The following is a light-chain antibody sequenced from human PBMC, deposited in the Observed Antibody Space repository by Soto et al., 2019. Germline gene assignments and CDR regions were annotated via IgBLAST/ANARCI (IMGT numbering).Light chain of an antibody. V-gene: IGLV2-23*01. J-gene: IGLJ1*01. CDR3: CSYGGSLYG. CDR1: SSDVGSYNL. Sequence: QSALTQPASVSGSPGQSITISCTGTSSDVGSYNLVSWYQQHPGKAPKLMIYEGSKRPSGVSNRFSGSKSGNTASLTISGLQADDEADYYCCSYGGSLYGFGTGTKLTVL. CDR2: EGS.